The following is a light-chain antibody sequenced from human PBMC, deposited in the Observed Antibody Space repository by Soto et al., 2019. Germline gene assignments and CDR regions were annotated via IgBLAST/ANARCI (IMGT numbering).Light chain of an antibody. CDR3: AAWDDSLNGAV. CDR1: SSNIGSNT. Sequence: QSVLTQPPSASGTPGQRVTISCSGSSSNIGSNTVNWYRQLPGTAPKLLIYSNNPRPSGVPDRFSGSKPGTSASLAISGLQSEDEADFYCAAWDDSLNGAVFGGGTQLTVL. J-gene: IGLJ7*01. CDR2: SNN. V-gene: IGLV1-44*01.